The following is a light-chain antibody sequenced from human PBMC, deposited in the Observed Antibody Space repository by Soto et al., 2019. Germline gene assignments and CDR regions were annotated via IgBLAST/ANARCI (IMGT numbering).Light chain of an antibody. CDR1: QSLVHSDGNTY. J-gene: IGKJ1*01. CDR2: EVS. Sequence: DVVMTQSPLSLPVTLGQPASISCRSSQSLVHSDGNTYLNWFQQRPGHSPRRLIYEVSNRDSGVPDRFSGSGSGTDFTRIISRVEAEDVGIYYCMQGTHWPRTFGLGTKVEI. CDR3: MQGTHWPRT. V-gene: IGKV2-30*02.